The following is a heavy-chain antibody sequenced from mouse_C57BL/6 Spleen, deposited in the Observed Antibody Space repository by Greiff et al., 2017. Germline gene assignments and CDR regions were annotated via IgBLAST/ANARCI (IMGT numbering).Heavy chain of an antibody. CDR1: GFTFSDYY. CDR2: INYDGSST. J-gene: IGHJ1*03. D-gene: IGHD2-3*01. V-gene: IGHV5-16*01. Sequence: EVMLVESEGGLVQPGSSMKLSCTASGFTFSDYYMAWVRQVPEKGLEWVANINYDGSSTYYLDSLKSRFIISRDNAKNILYLQMSSLKSEDTATYYCARAPYDYWYFDVWGTGTTVTVSS. CDR3: ARAPYDYWYFDV.